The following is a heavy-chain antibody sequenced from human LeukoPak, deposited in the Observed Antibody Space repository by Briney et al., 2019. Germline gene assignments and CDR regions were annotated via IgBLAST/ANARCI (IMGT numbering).Heavy chain of an antibody. V-gene: IGHV4-30-4*01. CDR3: ARESSYYDSSAYYLGYGTQSYFDY. CDR1: GGSISSGDYY. Sequence: SETLSLTCTVSGGSISSGDYYWSWIRQPPGEGLEWIGYFYYSGSTYYNPSLKSRVTISVDTSKNQFFLKLSSVTAADTAVYYCARESSYYDSSAYYLGYGTQSYFDYWGQGALVTVSS. J-gene: IGHJ4*02. CDR2: FYYSGST. D-gene: IGHD3-22*01.